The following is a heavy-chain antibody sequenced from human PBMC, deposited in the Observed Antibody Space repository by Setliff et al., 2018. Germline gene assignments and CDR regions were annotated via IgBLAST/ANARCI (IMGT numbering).Heavy chain of an antibody. CDR1: GGSLSSGSYY. J-gene: IGHJ4*02. D-gene: IGHD1-26*01. CDR2: IYTSGST. Sequence: PSETLSLTCTVSGGSLSSGSYYWSWIRQPAGKGLEWIGHIYTSGSTNYNPSLKSRVTISVGTSKNQFSLKLSSVTAADTAVYYCARPLSSGNYYYWGQGTLVTVSS. CDR3: ARPLSSGNYYY. V-gene: IGHV4-61*09.